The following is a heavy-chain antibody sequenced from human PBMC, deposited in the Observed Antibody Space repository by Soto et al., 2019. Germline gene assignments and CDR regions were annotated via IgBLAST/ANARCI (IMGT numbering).Heavy chain of an antibody. Sequence: GASVKVSCKASGYTFTSYAMHWVRQAPGQRLEWMGWINAGNGNTKYSQRFQGRVTITRDTSASTAYMELSSLRSEDTAVYYCARDLAVAGMVHGYWGQGTLVTVSS. CDR1: GYTFTSYA. CDR2: INAGNGNT. D-gene: IGHD6-19*01. CDR3: ARDLAVAGMVHGY. V-gene: IGHV1-3*01. J-gene: IGHJ4*02.